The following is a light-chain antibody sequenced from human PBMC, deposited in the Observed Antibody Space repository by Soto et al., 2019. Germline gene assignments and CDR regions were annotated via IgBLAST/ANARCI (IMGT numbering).Light chain of an antibody. V-gene: IGKV3-15*01. CDR3: QHYNNWPWT. J-gene: IGKJ1*01. CDR2: DTS. CDR1: HSVGST. Sequence: ETVMTQSPATLSVSPGERATLSCRASHSVGSTLAWYQQKPGQAPRRLMYDTSTRATGVPARFSGSGSGTEFTLTISCLQSDDFAVYYCQHYNNWPWTVGQGNKVEIK.